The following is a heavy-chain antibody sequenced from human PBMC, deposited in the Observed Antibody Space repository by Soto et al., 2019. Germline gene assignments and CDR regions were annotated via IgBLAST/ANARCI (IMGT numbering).Heavy chain of an antibody. Sequence: QVQLQESGPGLVKPSGTLSLTCAVSSDSISSSNWWSWVRQPPGKGLEWIGEIYHSGSTNYNPSLKSRVTISVDKSTNQFSLKLSSVTAADTAVYYCAGGITVAGPSRDGFDIWGQGTMVTVSS. D-gene: IGHD6-19*01. J-gene: IGHJ3*02. CDR1: SDSISSSNW. CDR3: AGGITVAGPSRDGFDI. CDR2: IYHSGST. V-gene: IGHV4-4*02.